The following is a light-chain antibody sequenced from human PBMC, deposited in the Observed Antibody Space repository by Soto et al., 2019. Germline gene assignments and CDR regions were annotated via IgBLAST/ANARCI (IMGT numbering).Light chain of an antibody. CDR2: DAS. CDR3: QQRSNWPLT. V-gene: IGKV3-11*01. J-gene: IGKJ4*01. CDR1: QSVSSY. Sequence: EMVLTQSPATLSLSPGERATLSCRASQSVSSYFAWYQQKPGQAPRLLIYDASNRATGIPARFSGSGSGTDFTLTISSLEPEDFAVYYCQQRSNWPLTFGGGTKVEIK.